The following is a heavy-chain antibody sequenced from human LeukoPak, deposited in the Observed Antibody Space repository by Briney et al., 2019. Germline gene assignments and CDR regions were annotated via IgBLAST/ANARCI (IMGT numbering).Heavy chain of an antibody. CDR2: ISSSSSYI. V-gene: IGHV3-21*04. J-gene: IGHJ4*02. CDR3: ARDLTTGWDRYYFDY. D-gene: IGHD3-22*01. CDR1: GFTFSGYS. Sequence: GGSLRLSCAASGFTFSGYSMNWVRQAPGKGLEWVSSISSSSSYIYYADSVKGRFTISRDNAKNSLYLQMNSLRAEDTALYYCARDLTTGWDRYYFDYWGQGTLVTVSS.